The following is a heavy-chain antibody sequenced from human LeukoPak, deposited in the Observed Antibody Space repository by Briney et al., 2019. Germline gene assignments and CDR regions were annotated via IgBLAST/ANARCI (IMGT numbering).Heavy chain of an antibody. CDR2: IRYDGSNK. CDR1: GFTFSSYG. CDR3: VNEGITFGEVIDRYYMDV. Sequence: PGGSLRLSCAASGFTFSSYGMHWVRQAPGKGLEWVAFIRYDGSNKYYADSVKGRFTISRDNSKNTLYLQMNSLRAEDTAVYYCVNEGITFGEVIDRYYMDVWGKGTTVTISS. D-gene: IGHD3-16*02. J-gene: IGHJ6*03. V-gene: IGHV3-30*02.